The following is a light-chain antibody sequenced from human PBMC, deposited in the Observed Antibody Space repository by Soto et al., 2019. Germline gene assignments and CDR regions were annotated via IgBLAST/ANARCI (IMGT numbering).Light chain of an antibody. Sequence: EIVLTQSPGTLSLSPGERATLSCRASQSVSSTYLAWYHHKPGQAPRLLIYGASTRATGIPARFSGSGSGTEFTLSISSLQSEDFAVYYCQQRSNWPPGTFGQGTRLEIK. J-gene: IGKJ5*01. CDR1: QSVSST. CDR3: QQRSNWPPGT. CDR2: GAS. V-gene: IGKV3D-20*02.